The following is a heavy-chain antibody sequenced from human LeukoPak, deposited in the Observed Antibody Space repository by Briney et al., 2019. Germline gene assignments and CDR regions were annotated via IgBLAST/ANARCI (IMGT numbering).Heavy chain of an antibody. J-gene: IGHJ3*02. D-gene: IGHD3-3*02. CDR1: GGSINSYY. Sequence: SETLSLTCTGSGGSINSYYWSWIRQPPGKGLEWIGYISYTGGEINYNPSLKSRLTISVDTSKNQFSLMLTSVTAADTAVYYWARQPGGLAAFDIWAQGTMVTVSS. V-gene: IGHV4-59*08. CDR2: ISYTGGEI. CDR3: ARQPGGLAAFDI.